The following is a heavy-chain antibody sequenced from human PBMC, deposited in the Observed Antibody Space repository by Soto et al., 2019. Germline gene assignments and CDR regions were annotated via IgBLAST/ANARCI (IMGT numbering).Heavy chain of an antibody. Sequence: QVQLVQSGAEVKKPGASLKVSCKASGYTFTNYGVSWVRQAPGKGLEWMGWISAYNGNTNYAQKLQGRLTMTTDTSTRTVYMELRNLSSGDPALYYCARTVGATIRWCAPWGQGTLVIVSS. CDR1: GYTFTNYG. D-gene: IGHD1-26*01. V-gene: IGHV1-18*01. J-gene: IGHJ5*02. CDR2: ISAYNGNT. CDR3: ARTVGATIRWCAP.